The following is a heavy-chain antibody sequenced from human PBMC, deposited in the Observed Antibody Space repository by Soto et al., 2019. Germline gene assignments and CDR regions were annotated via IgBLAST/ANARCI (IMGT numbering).Heavy chain of an antibody. D-gene: IGHD3-16*01. CDR1: GGSFSGYY. CDR2: INHSGST. Sequence: PSETLSLTCAVYGGSFSGYYWSWIRQPPGKGLEWIGEINHSGSTNYNPSLKSRVTISVDTSKNQFSLKLSSVTAADTAVYYCARVRNDYVWGSSHVFAYRGQGTLVTVSS. J-gene: IGHJ4*02. CDR3: ARVRNDYVWGSSHVFAY. V-gene: IGHV4-34*01.